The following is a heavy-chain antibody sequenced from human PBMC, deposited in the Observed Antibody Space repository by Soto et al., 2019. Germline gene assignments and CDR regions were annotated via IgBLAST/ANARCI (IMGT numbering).Heavy chain of an antibody. CDR3: VRGIYPSSAGGPFDL. Sequence: EVQLLESGGGLVQSGGSLTISCTASGFVFSNYAVTWVRRTPGQGPEWVSAITASGGTAYYADSVKGRFTISRDNSRDNLFLHMSSLKADDTALYYCVRGIYPSSAGGPFDLWGQGTLVTVSS. D-gene: IGHD6-13*01. V-gene: IGHV3-23*01. CDR2: ITASGGTA. CDR1: GFVFSNYA. J-gene: IGHJ4*02.